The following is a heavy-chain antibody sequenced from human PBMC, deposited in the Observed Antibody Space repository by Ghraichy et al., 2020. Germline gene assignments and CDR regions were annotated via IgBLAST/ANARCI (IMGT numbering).Heavy chain of an antibody. V-gene: IGHV3-23*01. D-gene: IGHD7-27*01. CDR1: GFAFSSYA. CDR3: AKTGDSSGWNYFDS. J-gene: IGHJ4*02. Sequence: GGSLRLSCAASGFAFSSYAMNWVRLVPGKGLEWVSVIGGSGTGSYYADSVRGRFTNSRDNSKNTVFLQMNSLRADDTAIYYCAKTGDSSGWNYFDSWGQGTLVSVFS. CDR2: IGGSGTGS.